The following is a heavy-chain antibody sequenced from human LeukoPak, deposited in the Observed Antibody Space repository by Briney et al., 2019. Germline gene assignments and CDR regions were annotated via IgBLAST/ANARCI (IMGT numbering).Heavy chain of an antibody. CDR3: ATDRGWRTSGYYLYYFEY. CDR1: GFTVSSNC. D-gene: IGHD3-3*01. J-gene: IGHJ4*02. Sequence: PGGSLRLSRVASGFTVSSNCMSWVRQAPGKGLEWVSIIYNDGSTFYADSVKGRFTISRDNTMNSLYLQMSSLRAEDAAVYYCATDRGWRTSGYYLYYFEYWGQGTLVTFSS. V-gene: IGHV3-53*01. CDR2: IYNDGST.